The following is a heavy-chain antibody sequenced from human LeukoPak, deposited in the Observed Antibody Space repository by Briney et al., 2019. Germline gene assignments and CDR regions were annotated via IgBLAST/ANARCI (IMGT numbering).Heavy chain of an antibody. Sequence: GGSLRLSCAASGFTFSNYGMQWVRQAPGKGLEWVAVISHDGTTTFYADSVKGRFTISRDNSKNTLDLQMYSLRAEDTAVYYCAKSFGYSRSWFDYWGQGTLVTVSS. CDR3: AKSFGYSRSWFDY. J-gene: IGHJ4*02. CDR1: GFTFSNYG. V-gene: IGHV3-30*18. CDR2: ISHDGTTT. D-gene: IGHD6-13*01.